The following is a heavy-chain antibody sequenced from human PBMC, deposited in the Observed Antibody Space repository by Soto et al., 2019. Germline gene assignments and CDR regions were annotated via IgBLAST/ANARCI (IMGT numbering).Heavy chain of an antibody. V-gene: IGHV4-4*07. CDR2: IYTSGST. J-gene: IGHJ4*02. CDR1: GGSISSYY. Sequence: TSETLSLTCTVSGGSISSYYWSWIRQPAGKGLEWIGRIYTSGSTNYNPSLKSRVTMSVDTSKNQFSLKLSSVTAADTAVYYCARDSLPWDFWSGYYTGAYFDYWGQGTLVTVSS. D-gene: IGHD3-3*01. CDR3: ARDSLPWDFWSGYYTGAYFDY.